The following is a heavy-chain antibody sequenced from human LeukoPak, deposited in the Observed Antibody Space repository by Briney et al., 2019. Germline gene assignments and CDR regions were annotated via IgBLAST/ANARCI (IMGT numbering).Heavy chain of an antibody. CDR2: ISANNGDT. V-gene: IGHV1-18*01. CDR3: SRSPPGMAVGPGDY. CDR1: GYTSTSYG. Sequence: ASVKVSCKASGYTSTSYGITWVRQAPGQGLEWMGWISANNGDTIYVQKLQDRVTLTTDTSTSTAYMELRSLRSDDTAVYYCSRSPPGMAVGPGDYWGQGTLVTVSS. D-gene: IGHD6-19*01. J-gene: IGHJ4*02.